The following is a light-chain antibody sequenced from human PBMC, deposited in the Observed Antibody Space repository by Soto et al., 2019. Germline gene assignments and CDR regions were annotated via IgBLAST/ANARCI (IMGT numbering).Light chain of an antibody. V-gene: IGKV3-20*01. Sequence: IVLTQSPGTLSLTPEEGATLSCLASQSVSSSYLAWYQQKPGQAPRLLIYGASSRATGIPDRFSGSGSGTDSTLTISRLEPEDFAVYYCQQYGSSPTTSGPGTKVDI. CDR2: GAS. CDR1: QSVSSSY. CDR3: QQYGSSPTT. J-gene: IGKJ3*01.